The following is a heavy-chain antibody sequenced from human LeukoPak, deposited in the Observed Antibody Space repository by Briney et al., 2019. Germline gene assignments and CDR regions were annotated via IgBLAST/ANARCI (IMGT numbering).Heavy chain of an antibody. D-gene: IGHD2/OR15-2a*01. CDR1: GGSISSYY. Sequence: SETLSLTCTVSGGSISSYYSTWIRQPPGKGLEWIGYIYYSGSTNYNPSLKSRVTISVDTSKNQFSLKLSSVTAADTAVYYCARTNRPYFDYWGQGTLVTVSS. V-gene: IGHV4-59*01. J-gene: IGHJ4*02. CDR3: ARTNRPYFDY. CDR2: IYYSGST.